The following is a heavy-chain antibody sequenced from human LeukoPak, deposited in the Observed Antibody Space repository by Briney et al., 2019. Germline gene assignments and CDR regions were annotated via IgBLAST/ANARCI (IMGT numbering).Heavy chain of an antibody. D-gene: IGHD1-26*01. CDR1: GFTFSSYA. Sequence: GGSLRLSCAASGFTFSSYAMTWVRQAPGKGLEWVSGISASGGSTYYADSVKGRFTISRDNSKNTLYLQMHSLRVEDTAVYKCAKGKQWELPLDSWGQGTPVTVSS. CDR3: AKGKQWELPLDS. J-gene: IGHJ4*02. CDR2: ISASGGST. V-gene: IGHV3-23*01.